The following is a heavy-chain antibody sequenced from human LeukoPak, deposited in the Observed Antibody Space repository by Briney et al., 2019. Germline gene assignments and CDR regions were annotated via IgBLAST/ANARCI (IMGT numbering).Heavy chain of an antibody. CDR3: AERRGYY. V-gene: IGHV4-4*02. D-gene: IGHD3-10*01. CDR1: GGSISSSNW. Sequence: SGTVSLTCAVSGGSISSSNWWWGGRQPPGEGLGWGGDIDHSGSTNYNPSLKGRVTISVDTPKNPVSLEPGVVTAADTAVYYWAERRGYYWGQGTLVTVSS. CDR2: IDHSGST. J-gene: IGHJ4*02.